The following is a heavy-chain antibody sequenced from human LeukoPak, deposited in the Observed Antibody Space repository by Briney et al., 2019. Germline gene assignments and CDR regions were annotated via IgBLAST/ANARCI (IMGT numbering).Heavy chain of an antibody. CDR1: GLTVSSKD. Sequence: GGSLRLSCAASGLTVSSKDMSWVRQAPGKGLEWVSVIYSGGSTYYADSVKGRFTISRDNSKSTLYLQMNSLRAEDTAVYYCATLARYAFDIWGQGTMVTVSS. D-gene: IGHD5-12*01. J-gene: IGHJ3*02. V-gene: IGHV3-53*01. CDR2: IYSGGST. CDR3: ATLARYAFDI.